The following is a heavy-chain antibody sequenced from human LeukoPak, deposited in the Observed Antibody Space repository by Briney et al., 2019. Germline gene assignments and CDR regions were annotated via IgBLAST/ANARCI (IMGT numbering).Heavy chain of an antibody. J-gene: IGHJ4*02. CDR2: INPNNGGA. Sequence: ASVKVSCKASGYSFTSYAINWVRQAPGQGLEWMGWINPNNGGAVYAQKFQGRVTMTRDTSISTAYMELSSLISDDTAVYYCASAIPQSGSYYPYWGQGSLVTVSS. CDR3: ASAIPQSGSYYPY. D-gene: IGHD1-26*01. CDR1: GYSFTSYA. V-gene: IGHV1-2*02.